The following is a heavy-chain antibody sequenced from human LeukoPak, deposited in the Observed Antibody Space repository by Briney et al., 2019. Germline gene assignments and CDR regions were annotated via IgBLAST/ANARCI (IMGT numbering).Heavy chain of an antibody. Sequence: SGTLSLTCAVSSDSISSTHWWTWVRQPPGKGLEWIGSIYYSGSTYYNPSLKSRVTISVDTSKNQFSLKLSSVTAADTAVYYCARGGTYYYYYYMDVWGKGTTVTVSS. CDR2: IYYSGST. V-gene: IGHV4-4*02. CDR1: SDSISSTHW. CDR3: ARGGTYYYYYYMDV. J-gene: IGHJ6*03.